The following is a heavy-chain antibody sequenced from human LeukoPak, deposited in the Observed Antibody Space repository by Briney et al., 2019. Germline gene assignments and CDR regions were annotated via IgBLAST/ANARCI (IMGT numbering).Heavy chain of an antibody. J-gene: IGHJ4*01. CDR1: GYTFTSYA. CDR2: INAGNGNT. V-gene: IGHV1-3*01. D-gene: IGHD5-18*01. Sequence: ASVNVSCKASGYTFTSYAMHWVRQAPGQRLEWMGWINAGNGNTKYSQKFQGRVTITRDTSASTAYMELSSLRSEDTAVYYCARHPIGTAMNPFDYWGQGTLVTVSS. CDR3: ARHPIGTAMNPFDY.